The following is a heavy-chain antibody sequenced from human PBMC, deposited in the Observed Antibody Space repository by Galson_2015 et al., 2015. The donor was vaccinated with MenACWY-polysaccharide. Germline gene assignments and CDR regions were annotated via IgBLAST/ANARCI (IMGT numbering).Heavy chain of an antibody. D-gene: IGHD5-18*01. CDR2: ISAYNGNT. CDR1: GYTFTSYG. Sequence: SVKVSCKASGYTFTSYGISWVRQAPGQGLEWMGWISAYNGNTNYAQKLQGRVTMTTDTSTSTADLELRSLRSDDTAVYYCARDSRRGYSHAYDYWGQGTLVTVSS. J-gene: IGHJ4*02. V-gene: IGHV1-18*01. CDR3: ARDSRRGYSHAYDY.